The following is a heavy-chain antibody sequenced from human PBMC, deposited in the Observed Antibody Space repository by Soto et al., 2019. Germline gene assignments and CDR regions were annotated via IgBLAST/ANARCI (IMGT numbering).Heavy chain of an antibody. CDR3: AREGGGYDERPPFDY. Sequence: QVQLVQSGAEVKKPGSSVKVSCKASGGTFSSYTISWVRQAPGQGLEWMGRIIPILGIANYAQKFQGRVTITADKSTSTAYMELSSLRSEDTAVYYCAREGGGYDERPPFDYWGQGTLVTVSS. V-gene: IGHV1-69*08. D-gene: IGHD5-12*01. CDR2: IIPILGIA. CDR1: GGTFSSYT. J-gene: IGHJ4*02.